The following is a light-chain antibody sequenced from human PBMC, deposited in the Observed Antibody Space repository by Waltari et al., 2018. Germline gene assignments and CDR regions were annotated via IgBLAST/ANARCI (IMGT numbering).Light chain of an antibody. J-gene: IGKJ3*01. CDR2: NSS. CDR1: QSIPTC. CDR3: QHRNNWLFT. V-gene: IGKV3-11*01. Sequence: EIVLTHAPATLSFSPGVRATLSCRASQSIPTCLAWYHQKPGQAPRLLIYNSSLIASGVPVRFSGSGSGTDFTLTIRHLEPEDFAFYFCQHRNNWLFTFGPGTKVEIK.